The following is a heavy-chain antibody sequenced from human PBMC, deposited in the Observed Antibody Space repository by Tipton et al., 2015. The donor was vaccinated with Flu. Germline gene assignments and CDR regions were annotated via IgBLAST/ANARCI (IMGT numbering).Heavy chain of an antibody. Sequence: TLSLTCIVSGGSFSRYHWAWVRQPPGKGLEWIGYIYYGGSSNYSPSFKSWVTMAVDTSKNQISLTLKSVTAADTAVYYCARRGYVSSEGHYYYYYGVDVWGQGTTVTVTS. D-gene: IGHD2-15*01. V-gene: IGHV4-59*01. CDR3: ARRGYVSSEGHYYYYYGVDV. J-gene: IGHJ6*02. CDR2: IYYGGSS. CDR1: GGSFSRYH.